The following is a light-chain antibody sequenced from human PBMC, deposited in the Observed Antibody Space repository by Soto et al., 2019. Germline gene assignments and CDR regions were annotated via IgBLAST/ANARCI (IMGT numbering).Light chain of an antibody. CDR2: DAS. CDR3: QQYGSSPKT. Sequence: EIVLTQSPGTLSLSPGERATLSCRASQSVSSNYLAWYQQKPGQAPRLLISDASSRATGIPDRFSGSGSGTDFPLTITRLEPEDFAVYYWQQYGSSPKTFGQGTKVDIK. V-gene: IGKV3-20*01. CDR1: QSVSSNY. J-gene: IGKJ1*01.